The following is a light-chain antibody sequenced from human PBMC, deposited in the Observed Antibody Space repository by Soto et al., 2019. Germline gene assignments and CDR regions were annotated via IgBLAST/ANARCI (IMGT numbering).Light chain of an antibody. CDR2: GAS. Sequence: EIVMTQSPATPSVSPGERATLSCRASQSVSSNLAWYQQKPGQAPRLLINGASTRATGIPARFSGSGSGTEFTLTISSLQSEDFAVYYCQQYNNWPQTFGQGTKV. CDR3: QQYNNWPQT. J-gene: IGKJ1*01. V-gene: IGKV3-15*01. CDR1: QSVSSN.